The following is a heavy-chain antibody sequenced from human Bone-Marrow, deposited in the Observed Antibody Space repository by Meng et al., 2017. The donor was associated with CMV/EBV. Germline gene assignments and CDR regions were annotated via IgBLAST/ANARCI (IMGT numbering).Heavy chain of an antibody. CDR1: GFTFDDYA. J-gene: IGHJ3*02. D-gene: IGHD3-16*01. V-gene: IGHV3-9*01. CDR3: AREGAQITPTLWGNDAFDI. CDR2: ITWSGGSI. Sequence: GGSLRLSCAASGFTFDDYAMHWVRQVPGKGLEWVSGITWSGGSIAYADSVRGRFTISRDNAKNSLYLQMNSLRAEDTAVYYCAREGAQITPTLWGNDAFDIWGQGTMVTVSS.